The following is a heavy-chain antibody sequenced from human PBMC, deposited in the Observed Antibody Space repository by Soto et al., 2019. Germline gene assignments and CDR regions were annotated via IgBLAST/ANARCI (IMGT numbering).Heavy chain of an antibody. Sequence: SETLSLTCTVSGGSISGSYWSWIRQPAGKGLEWIGRIYTSGSTNYNPSLKSRVTMSVDTSKNQFSLKLSSVTAADTAVYYCARGYYDSSGYLFDYWGQGTLVTVSS. CDR2: IYTSGST. D-gene: IGHD3-22*01. V-gene: IGHV4-4*07. CDR1: GGSISGSY. J-gene: IGHJ4*02. CDR3: ARGYYDSSGYLFDY.